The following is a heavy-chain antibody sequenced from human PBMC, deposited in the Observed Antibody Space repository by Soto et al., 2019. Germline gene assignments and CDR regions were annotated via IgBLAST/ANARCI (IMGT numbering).Heavy chain of an antibody. CDR1: GGSISSGGYY. CDR2: IYYSGST. D-gene: IGHD3-10*01. CDR3: ARERGGRYGPFDY. J-gene: IGHJ4*02. V-gene: IGHV4-31*03. Sequence: QVQLQESGPGLVKPSQTLSLTCTVSGGSISSGGYYWSWIRQHPGKGLEWIGYIYYSGSTYYNPSLKSRVTISVDTSKNQFSLKLSSVTAADTAMYYCARERGGRYGPFDYWGQGTLVTVSS.